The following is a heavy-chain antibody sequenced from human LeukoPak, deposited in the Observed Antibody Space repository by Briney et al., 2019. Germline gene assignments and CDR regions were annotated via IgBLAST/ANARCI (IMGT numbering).Heavy chain of an antibody. V-gene: IGHV1-8*01. CDR3: AKVEYSSSWSYYYYYYGMGV. Sequence: ASVKVSCKASGYTFTSYEINWVRQATGQGLEWMGWMNPNMGNTGYAQKFQGRVTMTRNTSIITAYMELSSLRSEDTAVYYCAKVEYSSSWSYYYYYYGMGVWGQGTTVTVSS. J-gene: IGHJ6*02. CDR1: GYTFTSYE. CDR2: MNPNMGNT. D-gene: IGHD6-13*01.